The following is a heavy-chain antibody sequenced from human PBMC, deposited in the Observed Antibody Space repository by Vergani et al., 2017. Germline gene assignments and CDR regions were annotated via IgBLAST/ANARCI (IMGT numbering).Heavy chain of an antibody. CDR3: ASAVDRDYDFWSGYMAFDI. CDR1: GGSISSSSYY. Sequence: QLQLQESGPGLVKPSETLSLTSTVSGGSISSSSYYWGWIRQPPGKGREWIGSSYYSGSTYYNPSLKSRVTISGDTSKTQFSLMLSSVTAADTAVYYCASAVDRDYDFWSGYMAFDIWGQGTMVTVSS. CDR2: SYYSGST. V-gene: IGHV4-39*07. D-gene: IGHD3-3*01. J-gene: IGHJ3*02.